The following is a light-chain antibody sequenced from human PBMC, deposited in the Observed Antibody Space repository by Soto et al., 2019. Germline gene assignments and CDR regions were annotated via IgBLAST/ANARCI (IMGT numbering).Light chain of an antibody. Sequence: NFMLTQPHSVSESPGKTVIISCTRSSGSIDSNYVQWYQQRPGSSPTTVIYEDNQRPSGVPDRFSGSIDSSSNSASLTISGLETEDEADYYCQSYDATNQVFGGGTKLAVL. CDR2: EDN. CDR3: QSYDATNQV. V-gene: IGLV6-57*01. J-gene: IGLJ3*02. CDR1: SGSIDSNY.